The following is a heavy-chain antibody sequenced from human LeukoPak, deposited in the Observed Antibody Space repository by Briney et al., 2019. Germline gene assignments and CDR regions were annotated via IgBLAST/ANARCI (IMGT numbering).Heavy chain of an antibody. CDR2: IKSKTDGGTT. V-gene: IGHV3-15*01. J-gene: IGHJ4*02. Sequence: GGSLRLSCAASGFTFSNAWMSWVRQAPGKGLEWVGRIKSKTDGGTTDYAASVKGRFTISRDDSKNTLYLQMNSLKTEDTAVYYCTTDAYYYDSSGYYYVSYYFDYWGQGTLVTVSS. CDR1: GFTFSNAW. D-gene: IGHD3-22*01. CDR3: TTDAYYYDSSGYYYVSYYFDY.